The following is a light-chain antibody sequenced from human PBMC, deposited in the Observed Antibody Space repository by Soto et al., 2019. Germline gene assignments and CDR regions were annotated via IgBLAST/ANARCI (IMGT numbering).Light chain of an antibody. CDR3: SSYVVSNKLYF. V-gene: IGLV2-8*01. Sequence: QSALTQPPSASGSPGQSVTISCTGTSSDIGSYNYVSWYQQHPGKAPKLMIYEVSKRPSGVPDRFSGSKSGNTASLTVSGLQAEDEADYYCSSYVVSNKLYFFGTGTKLTVL. J-gene: IGLJ1*01. CDR2: EVS. CDR1: SSDIGSYNY.